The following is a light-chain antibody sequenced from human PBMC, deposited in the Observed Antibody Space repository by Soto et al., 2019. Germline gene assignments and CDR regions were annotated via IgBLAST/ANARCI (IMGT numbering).Light chain of an antibody. Sequence: EIVLTQSPGTLSLSPGERGTLSCRASQSVSSSYLAWYQQKPGQAPRLLIYGASSRATGIPDRFSGSGSGTDFTLTISRLEPEDFAVYYCQQYGSSPPVWTFDQGTKVEIK. J-gene: IGKJ1*01. CDR1: QSVSSSY. V-gene: IGKV3-20*01. CDR3: QQYGSSPPVWT. CDR2: GAS.